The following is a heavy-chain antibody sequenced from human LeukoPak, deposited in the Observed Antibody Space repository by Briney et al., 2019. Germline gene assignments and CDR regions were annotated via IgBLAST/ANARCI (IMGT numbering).Heavy chain of an antibody. Sequence: SETLSLTCAVYGGSFSGYYWSWIRQPPGKGLEWIGEINHSGSTDYNPSLKSRVTISVDTSTNQFSLKLSSVTAADTAAYYCARKRIGYSSSTSCPRHWFDPWGQGTLVTVSS. CDR3: ARKRIGYSSSTSCPRHWFDP. J-gene: IGHJ5*02. V-gene: IGHV4-34*01. CDR1: GGSFSGYY. D-gene: IGHD2-2*01. CDR2: INHSGST.